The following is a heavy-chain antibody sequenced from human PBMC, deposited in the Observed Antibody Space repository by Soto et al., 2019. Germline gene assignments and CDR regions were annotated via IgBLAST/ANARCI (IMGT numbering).Heavy chain of an antibody. CDR3: AKEVVSSWYGTETDFDY. CDR2: ISGSGGST. CDR1: GFTFSSYA. Sequence: GGSLRLSCAASGFTFSSYAMSWVRQAPGKGLEWVSAISGSGGSTYYADSVKGRFTISRDNSKNTLYLQMNSLRAEDTAVYYCAKEVVSSWYGTETDFDYWGQGTLVTVSS. D-gene: IGHD6-13*01. J-gene: IGHJ4*02. V-gene: IGHV3-23*01.